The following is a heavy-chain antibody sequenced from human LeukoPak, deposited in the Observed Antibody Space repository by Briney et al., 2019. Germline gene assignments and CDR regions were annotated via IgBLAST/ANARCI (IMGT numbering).Heavy chain of an antibody. Sequence: PGGSLRLSCAASGLTFSNYGIHWVRQAPGKGLEWAAVIGYDGSDKYYADSVKGRFTISRDNSKNTLYLQMNSLRAEDTAVYYCARDLDSSFDIWGQGTMVTVSS. CDR2: IGYDGSDK. D-gene: IGHD3-9*01. V-gene: IGHV3-33*01. CDR1: GLTFSNYG. J-gene: IGHJ3*02. CDR3: ARDLDSSFDI.